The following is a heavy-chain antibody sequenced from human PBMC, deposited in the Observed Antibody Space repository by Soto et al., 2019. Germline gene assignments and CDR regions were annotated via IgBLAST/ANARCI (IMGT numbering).Heavy chain of an antibody. J-gene: IGHJ3*02. V-gene: IGHV5-10-1*01. CDR1: GYSFTSYW. CDR2: IDPSDSYT. D-gene: IGHD3-22*01. Sequence: GESLKISCKGSGYSFTSYWISWVRQMPGKGLEWMGRIDPSDSYTNYSPSFQGHVTISADKSISTAYLQWSSLKASDTAMYYCARQSSDDSSGYGGYIWGQGTMVTVSS. CDR3: ARQSSDDSSGYGGYI.